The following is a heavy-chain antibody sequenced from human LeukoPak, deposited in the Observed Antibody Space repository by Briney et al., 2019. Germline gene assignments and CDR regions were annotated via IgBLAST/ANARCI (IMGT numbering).Heavy chain of an antibody. CDR2: ISGSGGST. D-gene: IGHD3-16*02. V-gene: IGHV3-23*01. CDR1: GFTFSSYA. CDR3: AKDRGRYRSGNYFDY. J-gene: IGHJ4*02. Sequence: GGSLRLSCAVSGFTFSSYAMSWVRQAPGEGLEWVSAISGSGGSTYYADSVKGRFTISRDNSKNTLYLQMNSLRAEDTAVYYCAKDRGRYRSGNYFDYWGQGTLVTVSS.